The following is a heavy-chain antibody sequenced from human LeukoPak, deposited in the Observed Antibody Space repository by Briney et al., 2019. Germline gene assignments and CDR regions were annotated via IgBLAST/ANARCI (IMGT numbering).Heavy chain of an antibody. CDR1: GYTFTNYY. D-gene: IGHD3-22*01. CDR2: VNPSGGST. CDR3: ARGRFPTKRSAYYYGAFDI. J-gene: IGHJ3*02. Sequence: ASVKVSSKASGYTFTNYYMHWVRQAPGQGREWMGLVNPSGGSTSYVQKFQGRVTMTRDTSTSTVYMELSSLRSEDTALYYCARGRFPTKRSAYYYGAFDIWGQGTMVTVSS. V-gene: IGHV1-46*01.